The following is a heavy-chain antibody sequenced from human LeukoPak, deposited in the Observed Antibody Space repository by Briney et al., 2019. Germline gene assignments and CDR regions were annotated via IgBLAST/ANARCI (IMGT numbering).Heavy chain of an antibody. CDR1: GGSISSGDYY. CDR2: IHYSGST. Sequence: SETLSLTCTVSGGSISSGDYYWSWIRQPPGKGLEWIGYIHYSGSTNYNPSLKSRVTVSVDTSKNQFSLKLSSVTAADTAFYYCAGQRYSSGWHDHWGQGTLVTVSS. D-gene: IGHD6-19*01. V-gene: IGHV4-61*08. J-gene: IGHJ4*02. CDR3: AGQRYSSGWHDH.